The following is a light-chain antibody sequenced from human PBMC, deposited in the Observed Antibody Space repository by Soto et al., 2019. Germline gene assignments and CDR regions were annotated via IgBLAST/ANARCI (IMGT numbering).Light chain of an antibody. Sequence: EIVLTQSPGTLSLSPGERATLSCRASQSVSSSYLAWYQQKPGQAPRLLIYGASSRATGIPDRFSGSGPGTDFTLTISRLEPEDFAVYYWQQYGSSPRYTFGQGTKLEIK. J-gene: IGKJ2*01. V-gene: IGKV3-20*01. CDR2: GAS. CDR3: QQYGSSPRYT. CDR1: QSVSSSY.